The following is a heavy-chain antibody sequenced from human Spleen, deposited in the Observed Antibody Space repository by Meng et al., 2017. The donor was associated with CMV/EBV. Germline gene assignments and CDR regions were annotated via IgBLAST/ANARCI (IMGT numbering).Heavy chain of an antibody. Sequence: CVGSFSGCYGSRSSRPPRKGVGWFGEINHSGTTDYNPSLKSRVTISVDTSKNQFALKLSSVTAADTAVYYCARRGVVVPAANRYFQHWGQGTLVTVSS. V-gene: IGHV4-34*01. CDR2: INHSGTT. J-gene: IGHJ1*01. CDR1: VGSFSGCY. D-gene: IGHD2-2*01. CDR3: ARRGVVVPAANRYFQH.